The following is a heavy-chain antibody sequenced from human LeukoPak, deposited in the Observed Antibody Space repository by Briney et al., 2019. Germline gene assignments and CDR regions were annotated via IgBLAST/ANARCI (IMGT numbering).Heavy chain of an antibody. CDR2: IGTGGDT. D-gene: IGHD5-24*01. V-gene: IGHV3-13*04. J-gene: IGHJ5*02. Sequence: QPGGSLRLSCAASGFTFSSYDVHWVRQPAGEGLQWVSGIGTGGDTYYAGSVKGRFTISRENAKNSLYLQMNSLRGDDTAVYFCARGSNLGFEPWGQGTLVTVSS. CDR3: ARGSNLGFEP. CDR1: GFTFSSYD.